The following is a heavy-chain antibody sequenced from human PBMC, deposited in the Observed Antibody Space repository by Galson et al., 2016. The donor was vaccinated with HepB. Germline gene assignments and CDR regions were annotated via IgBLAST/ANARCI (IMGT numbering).Heavy chain of an antibody. J-gene: IGHJ4*02. CDR1: GFTFNAHW. V-gene: IGHV3-74*01. CDR3: ARGLGYRDGSAW. CDR2: IHSDGT. D-gene: IGHD3-22*01. Sequence: SLRLSCAASGFTFNAHWMNWVRQAPGKGLVWLSRIHSDGTDYADSVKGRFTISRDNAKNTLYLQMNSLRADDTAVYYCARGLGYRDGSAWWGQGTLVTVSS.